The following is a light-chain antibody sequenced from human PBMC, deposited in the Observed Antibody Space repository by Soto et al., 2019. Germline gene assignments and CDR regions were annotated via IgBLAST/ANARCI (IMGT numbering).Light chain of an antibody. CDR2: EVS. Sequence: LTQPASVSGSPGQSITISCTGTSSDVGGYNYVSWYQQHPGKAPKLMIYEVSNRPSGVSNRFSGSKSGNTASLTISGLQAEDEADYYCSSYTYSSTPYVFGTGTKVTVL. J-gene: IGLJ1*01. CDR3: SSYTYSSTPYV. CDR1: SSDVGGYNY. V-gene: IGLV2-14*01.